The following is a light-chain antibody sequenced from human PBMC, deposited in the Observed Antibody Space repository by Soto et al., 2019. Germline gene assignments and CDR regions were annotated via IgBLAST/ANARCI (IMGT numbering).Light chain of an antibody. J-gene: IGLJ3*02. V-gene: IGLV1-40*01. Sequence: QSVLTQPPSVSGAPGQRVTISCTGSDSNIGARYHVHWYQQLPGKAPRLIICGNSNRPSGVPDRFSCSKSCSSASLAISGRHADDEATYYCHSYDPNRGGVVFGEGTKLTVL. CDR1: DSNIGARYH. CDR3: HSYDPNRGGVV. CDR2: GNS.